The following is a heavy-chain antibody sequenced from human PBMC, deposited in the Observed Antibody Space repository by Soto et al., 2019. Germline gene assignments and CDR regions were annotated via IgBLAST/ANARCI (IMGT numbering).Heavy chain of an antibody. D-gene: IGHD1-7*01. CDR2: SSATGAGT. Sequence: PGGSLRLSCAASGFTFSSYGMTWVRQAPGEGLEWVSFSSATGAGTYYADSVKGRFTISRDNSKNTLYLQMTSLRADDTGVYYCAKDRRAGGNYGFYSDFWGQGALVTVSS. CDR1: GFTFSSYG. J-gene: IGHJ4*02. CDR3: AKDRRAGGNYGFYSDF. V-gene: IGHV3-23*01.